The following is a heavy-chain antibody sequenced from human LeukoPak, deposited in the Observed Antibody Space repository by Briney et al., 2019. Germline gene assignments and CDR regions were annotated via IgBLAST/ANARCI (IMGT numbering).Heavy chain of an antibody. D-gene: IGHD3-3*01. CDR3: ARVFTPNLIFPRQKNAFDI. V-gene: IGHV3-30*04. CDR2: IPYDGSNK. J-gene: IGHJ3*02. Sequence: GGSLRLSCAASGFTFSSYTMHWVRQAPGKGLGWVALIPYDGSNKYYADSVKGRFTISRDTSKNTLYLQMNSLRAEDTAVYYCARVFTPNLIFPRQKNAFDIWGQGTMVTVSS. CDR1: GFTFSSYT.